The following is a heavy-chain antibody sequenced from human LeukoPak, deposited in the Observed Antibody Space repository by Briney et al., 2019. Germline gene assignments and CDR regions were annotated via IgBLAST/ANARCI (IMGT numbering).Heavy chain of an antibody. CDR1: GGSISSYY. J-gene: IGHJ4*02. Sequence: SETLSLTCTVSGGSISSYYWSWIRQPPGKGLEWIGYIYTSGSTNYNPSLQSRVTISVDTSKNQFSLKLSSVTAADTAVYYCARLGYSGSLYYFDYWGQGTLVTVSS. CDR2: IYTSGST. V-gene: IGHV4-4*09. D-gene: IGHD1-26*01. CDR3: ARLGYSGSLYYFDY.